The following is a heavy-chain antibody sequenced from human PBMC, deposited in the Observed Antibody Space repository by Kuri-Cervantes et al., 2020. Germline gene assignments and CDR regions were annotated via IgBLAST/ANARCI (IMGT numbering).Heavy chain of an antibody. J-gene: IGHJ4*02. Sequence: GESLKISCAASGSTFSSYAMHWVRQAPGKGLEWVAVISYDGSNKYYADSVKGRFTISRDNSKNTLYLQMNSLRAEDTAVYYCAREGGIAARPFDYWGQGTLVTVSS. CDR2: ISYDGSNK. V-gene: IGHV3-30*01. CDR3: AREGGIAARPFDY. CDR1: GSTFSSYA. D-gene: IGHD6-6*01.